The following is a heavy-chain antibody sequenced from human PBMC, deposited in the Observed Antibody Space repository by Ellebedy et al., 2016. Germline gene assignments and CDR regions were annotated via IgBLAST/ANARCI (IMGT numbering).Heavy chain of an antibody. CDR2: INWNGGST. D-gene: IGHD3-10*01. V-gene: IGHV3-20*03. CDR1: GFTFDDYG. Sequence: GGSLRLXXAASGFTFDDYGMSWVRQAPGKGLEWVSGINWNGGSTGYADSVKGRFTISRDNAKNSLYLQMNSLRAEDTALYYCARWPPAVLWLGELLPPDYYGMDVWGQGTTVTVSS. CDR3: ARWPPAVLWLGELLPPDYYGMDV. J-gene: IGHJ6*02.